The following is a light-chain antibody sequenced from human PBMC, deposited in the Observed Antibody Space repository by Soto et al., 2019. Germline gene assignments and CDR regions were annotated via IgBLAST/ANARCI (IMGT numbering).Light chain of an antibody. V-gene: IGLV1-40*01. Sequence: QSVLTQPPSVSGAPGQRVTISCTGSRSNIGAGYDVHWYQHLPGTPPKLISNNNRPSGVPDRFSGSKSGASASLAITGLQAEDEADYYCQSYDSSLSGWVFGGGTQLTVL. CDR2: NN. CDR3: QSYDSSLSGWV. J-gene: IGLJ3*02. CDR1: RSNIGAGYD.